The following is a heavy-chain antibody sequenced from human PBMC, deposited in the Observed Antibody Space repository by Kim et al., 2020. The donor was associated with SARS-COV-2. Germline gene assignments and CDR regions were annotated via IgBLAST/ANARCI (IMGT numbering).Heavy chain of an antibody. CDR3: TRWSGSYYYFDY. D-gene: IGHD1-26*01. J-gene: IGHJ4*02. V-gene: IGHV3-73*01. Sequence: GGSLRLSCAASGFTFSGSAMHWVRQASGKGLEWVGRIRSKANSYATAYAASVKGRFTISRDDSKNTAYLQMNSLKTEDTAVYYCTRWSGSYYYFDYWGQGTLVTVSS. CDR2: IRSKANSYAT. CDR1: GFTFSGSA.